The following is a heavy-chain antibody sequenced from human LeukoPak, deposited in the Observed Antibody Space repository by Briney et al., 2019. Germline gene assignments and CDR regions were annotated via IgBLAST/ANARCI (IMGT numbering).Heavy chain of an antibody. CDR3: ARAYSSSWYYNWFDP. CDR2: IYNSGST. V-gene: IGHV4-38-2*02. J-gene: IGHJ5*02. Sequence: PSETLSLTCTVSGYSISSGYYWGWIRQPPGKGLEWIGSIYNSGSTYYNPSLKSRVTISVDTSKNQFSLKLWSVTAADTAMYYCARAYSSSWYYNWFDPWGQGTLVTVSS. D-gene: IGHD6-13*01. CDR1: GYSISSGYY.